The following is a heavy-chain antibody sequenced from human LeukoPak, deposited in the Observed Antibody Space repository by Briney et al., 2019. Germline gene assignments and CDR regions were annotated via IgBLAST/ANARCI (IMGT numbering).Heavy chain of an antibody. D-gene: IGHD3-3*01. Sequence: GGSLRLSCAASGFTFSDYYMSWIRRAPGKGLEWVSYISSSGSTIYYADSVKGRFTISRDNAKNSLYLQMNSLRAEDTAVYYCARKDYDFWSGYALDYWGQGTLVTVSS. CDR3: ARKDYDFWSGYALDY. CDR2: ISSSGSTI. J-gene: IGHJ4*02. CDR1: GFTFSDYY. V-gene: IGHV3-11*04.